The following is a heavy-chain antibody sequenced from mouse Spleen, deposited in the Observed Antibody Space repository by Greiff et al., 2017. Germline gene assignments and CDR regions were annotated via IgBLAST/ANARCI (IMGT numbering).Heavy chain of an antibody. D-gene: IGHD3-3*01. V-gene: IGHV5-9-2*01. CDR3: ARLGTKGYFDY. Sequence: EVKLMESGGGLVKPGGSLKLSCAASGFTFSSYGMSWVRQTPEKRLEWVATISGGGSYTYYPDSVKGRFTISRDNAKNNLYLQMSSMRSEDTALYDCARLGTKGYFDYWGQGTTLTVSS. CDR2: ISGGGSYT. CDR1: GFTFSSYG. J-gene: IGHJ2*01.